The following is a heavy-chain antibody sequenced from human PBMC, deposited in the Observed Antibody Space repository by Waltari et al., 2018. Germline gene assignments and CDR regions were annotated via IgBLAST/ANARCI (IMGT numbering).Heavy chain of an antibody. D-gene: IGHD6-19*01. CDR1: GGSINLYY. CDR3: ARGMSSVWYGPFDY. V-gene: IGHV4-59*08. CDR2: VYYTGNT. Sequence: QVQLQESGPGLVKPSETLSLTCTGSGGSINLYYWSWIRQPPGKGLEWIGYVYYTGNTIYNPSLESRVTLSADTSKNQVSLRLRSVTAADTAVYYCARGMSSVWYGPFDYWGQGTLVTVSS. J-gene: IGHJ4*02.